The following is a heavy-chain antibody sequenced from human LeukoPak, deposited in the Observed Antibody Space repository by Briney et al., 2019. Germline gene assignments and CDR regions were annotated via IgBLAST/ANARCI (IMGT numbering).Heavy chain of an antibody. Sequence: SVKVSCKASGGTFSSYAISWVRQAPGQGLEWMGGIIPIFGTANYAQKLQGRVTITADESTSTAYMELSSLRSEVTAVYYCARCRDYYGSGRNYYYMDVWGKGTTVTVSS. CDR3: ARCRDYYGSGRNYYYMDV. J-gene: IGHJ6*03. V-gene: IGHV1-69*13. CDR1: GGTFSSYA. D-gene: IGHD3-10*01. CDR2: IIPIFGTA.